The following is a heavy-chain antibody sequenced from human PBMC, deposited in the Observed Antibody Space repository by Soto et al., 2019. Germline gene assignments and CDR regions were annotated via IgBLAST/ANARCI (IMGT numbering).Heavy chain of an antibody. CDR3: AGRGYNNFNY. D-gene: IGHD2-15*01. V-gene: IGHV6-1*01. CDR2: TYYRSRWYN. CDR1: GDSVSGNSAA. J-gene: IGHJ4*02. Sequence: SQTLSLTCAISGDSVSGNSAAWNWIRQSPSRGLEWLGRTYYRSRWYNDYAVPVKSRITVTPDTSKNQFSLHLNSVTPEDTAVYYCAGRGYNNFNYWGQGTPVTVSS.